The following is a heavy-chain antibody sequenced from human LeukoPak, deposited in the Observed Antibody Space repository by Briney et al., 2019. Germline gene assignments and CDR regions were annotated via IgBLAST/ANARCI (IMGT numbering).Heavy chain of an antibody. CDR3: ASLVGGYYPPVEAFDV. V-gene: IGHV3-74*01. CDR2: INGDGSTT. CDR1: GFSFRSCW. J-gene: IGHJ3*01. D-gene: IGHD3-3*01. Sequence: GGSLRLSCAASGFSFRSCWMHWVRQAPGKELVWVSRINGDGSTTNYADSVRGRFTISRDNAKDTLYLQMNGLRADDSAVYFCASLVGGYYPPVEAFDVWGQGTMVTVSS.